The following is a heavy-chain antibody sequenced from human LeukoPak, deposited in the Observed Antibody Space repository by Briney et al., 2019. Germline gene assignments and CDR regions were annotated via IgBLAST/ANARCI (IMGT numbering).Heavy chain of an antibody. CDR1: GFTFSDYA. V-gene: IGHV3-21*04. Sequence: GGSLRLSCAASGFTFSDYAMNWVRQAPGKGLEWVSSIIRSSSNMFYADSVKGRFTISRDDAKNSLYLQMNSLRAEDTAFYYCAKALQYYGMDVWGQGTTVTVSS. CDR2: IIRSSSNM. CDR3: AKALQYYGMDV. J-gene: IGHJ6*02.